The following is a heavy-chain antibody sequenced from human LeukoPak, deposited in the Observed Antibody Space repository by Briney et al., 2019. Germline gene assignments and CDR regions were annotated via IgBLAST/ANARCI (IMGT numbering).Heavy chain of an antibody. Sequence: SSVKVSCKASGGTFSSYAISWVRQAPGQGLEWMGGIIPIFGTANYAQKFQGRVTITADESTSTAYMELSSLRSEDTAVYYCARAERITIFGAVTPGYYYYMDVWGKGTTVTVSS. CDR2: IIPIFGTA. J-gene: IGHJ6*03. CDR1: GGTFSSYA. V-gene: IGHV1-69*01. CDR3: ARAERITIFGAVTPGYYYYMDV. D-gene: IGHD3-3*01.